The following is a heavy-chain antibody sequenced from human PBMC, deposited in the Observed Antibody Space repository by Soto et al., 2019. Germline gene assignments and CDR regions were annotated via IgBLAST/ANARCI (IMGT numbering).Heavy chain of an antibody. J-gene: IGHJ5*02. CDR3: GRVVEGATRHTDSDS. CDR2: VYHRGGS. D-gene: IGHD2-15*01. CDR1: GVYIKNSHSF. Sequence: SETQSQPSAVSGVYIKNSHSFWAWIHHTPGKGLEFIGSVYHRGGSYYNPSLKGRVTISVDTSNNQISLRVNSVTAADTAVYYCGRVVEGATRHTDSDSWGQGRLVTVSS. V-gene: IGHV4-39*02.